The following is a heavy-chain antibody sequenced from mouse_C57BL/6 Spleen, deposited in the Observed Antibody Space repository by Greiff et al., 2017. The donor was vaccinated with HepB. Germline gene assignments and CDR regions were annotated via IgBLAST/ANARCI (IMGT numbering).Heavy chain of an antibody. J-gene: IGHJ1*03. D-gene: IGHD1-1*01. CDR2: INPSNGGT. V-gene: IGHV1-53*01. CDR3: ASPSDYYGSSYWYFDV. Sequence: QVQLQQPGTELVKPGASVKLSCKASGYTFTSYWMHWVKQRPGQGLEWIGNINPSNGGTNYNEKFKSKATLTVDKSSSTAYMQLSSLTSEDSAVYYCASPSDYYGSSYWYFDVWGTGTTVTVSS. CDR1: GYTFTSYW.